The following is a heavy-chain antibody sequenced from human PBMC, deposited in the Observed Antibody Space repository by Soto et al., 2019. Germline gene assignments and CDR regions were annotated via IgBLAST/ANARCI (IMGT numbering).Heavy chain of an antibody. J-gene: IGHJ5*02. V-gene: IGHV1-18*01. CDR1: GYTFTSYG. CDR2: ISGYNGNT. D-gene: IGHD1-7*01. Sequence: QVQLVQSGAEVKKPGASVKVSCKASGYTFTSYGISWVRQAPGQGLEWMGRISGYNGNTNYAQKRQGRVPMTTDTSTSTAYMELRSLRSDDTAVYYWPRDRGYNWNYGWFDPWGQGTLVTVSS. CDR3: PRDRGYNWNYGWFDP.